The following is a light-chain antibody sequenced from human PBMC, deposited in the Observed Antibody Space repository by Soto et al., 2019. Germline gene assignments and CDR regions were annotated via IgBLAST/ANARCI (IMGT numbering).Light chain of an antibody. Sequence: IQLTQSPSSLSASVGDRVTITCRASQGISSYLAWYQQKPGKAPKLLIYAASTLQSGVPSRFSGSGSGTDFTLTISSLQPEDFATYYCQQYSDSSGAFGQGTKVDIK. CDR3: QQYSDSSGA. V-gene: IGKV1-9*01. CDR2: AAS. CDR1: QGISSY. J-gene: IGKJ1*01.